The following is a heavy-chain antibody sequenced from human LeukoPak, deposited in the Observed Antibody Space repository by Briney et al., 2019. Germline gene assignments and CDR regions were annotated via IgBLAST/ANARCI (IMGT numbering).Heavy chain of an antibody. V-gene: IGHV3-53*01. J-gene: IGHJ5*02. D-gene: IGHD7-27*01. Sequence: GGSLRLSCAASGFTFSSYAMHWVRQAPGKGLEWVSVIYSGGSTYYADSVKGRFTISRDNSKNTLYLQMNSLRAEDTAVYYCARELTRGWFDPWGQGTLVTVSS. CDR3: ARELTRGWFDP. CDR1: GFTFSSYA. CDR2: IYSGGST.